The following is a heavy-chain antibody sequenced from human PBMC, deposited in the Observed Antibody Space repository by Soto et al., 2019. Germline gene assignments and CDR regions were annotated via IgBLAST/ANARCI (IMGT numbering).Heavy chain of an antibody. D-gene: IGHD1-7*01. J-gene: IGHJ6*01. Sequence: QPGGSLRLSCAASGFTFSSYWMSWVRQAPGKGLEWVANIKQDGSEKYYVDSVKGRFTISRDNAKNSLYLQMNRRSSEDSAVYYWARKDMGDNWNSPGDYFYSDARDVWGQGPTVT. CDR3: ARKDMGDNWNSPGDYFYSDARDV. CDR2: IKQDGSEK. CDR1: GFTFSSYW. V-gene: IGHV3-7*03.